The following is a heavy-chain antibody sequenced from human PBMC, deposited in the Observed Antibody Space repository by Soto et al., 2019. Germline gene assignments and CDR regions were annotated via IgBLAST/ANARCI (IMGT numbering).Heavy chain of an antibody. CDR2: IYHSGST. Sequence: TLSLTCAVSGGSISSGGYSWSWIRQPPGKGLEWIGYIYHSGSTYYNPSLKSRVTISVDRSKNQFSLKLSSVTAADTAVYYCARGQGWFDPWGQGTLVTVSS. V-gene: IGHV4-30-2*01. J-gene: IGHJ5*02. CDR3: ARGQGWFDP. CDR1: GGSISSGGYS.